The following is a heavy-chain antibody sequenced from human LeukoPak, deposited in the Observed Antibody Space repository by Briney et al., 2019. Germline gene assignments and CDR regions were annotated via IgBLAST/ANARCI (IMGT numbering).Heavy chain of an antibody. V-gene: IGHV3-23*01. CDR1: GFTFSSYA. Sequence: PGRSLRLSCAASGFTFSSYAMHWVRQAPGKGLEWVSAISGSGGSTYYADSVKGRFTISRDNSKNTLYLQMNSLRAEDTAVYYCAKSPSGTRSVTNGVCCADYWGQGTLVTVSS. D-gene: IGHD2-8*01. CDR3: AKSPSGTRSVTNGVCCADY. J-gene: IGHJ4*02. CDR2: ISGSGGST.